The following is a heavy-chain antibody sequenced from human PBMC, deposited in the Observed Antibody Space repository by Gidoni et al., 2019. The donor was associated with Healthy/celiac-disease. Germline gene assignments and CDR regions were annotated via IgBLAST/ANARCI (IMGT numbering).Heavy chain of an antibody. J-gene: IGHJ6*02. Sequence: QVHLVQSGAAVKKPGASVQVSCKASGYTFTSYDINLLRQYTGQGLEWMGWMNPNSGNTGYAQNVQGRVTMTRNTSISTAYMELSSLRSEDTAVYYCARFNFEQDSSGLIRLASYYYYYYGMDVWGQGTTVTVSS. D-gene: IGHD6-19*01. CDR2: MNPNSGNT. CDR1: GYTFTSYD. V-gene: IGHV1-8*01. CDR3: ARFNFEQDSSGLIRLASYYYYYYGMDV.